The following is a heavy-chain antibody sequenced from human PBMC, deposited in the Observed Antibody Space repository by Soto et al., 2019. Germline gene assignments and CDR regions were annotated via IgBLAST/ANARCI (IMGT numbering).Heavy chain of an antibody. CDR1: GLRVNNNY. D-gene: IGHD6-13*01. J-gene: IGHJ4*02. CDR2: IYSGGNT. Sequence: GGSLRLSCAASGLRVNNNYMRWVRQAPGKGLEWVSLIYSGGNTHYADSVKGRFTISRDDSKNTLYLQMNSLRVEDTAVYYCARDPPGIAASGAGGWGQGTPVTVSS. CDR3: ARDPPGIAASGAGG. V-gene: IGHV3-53*01.